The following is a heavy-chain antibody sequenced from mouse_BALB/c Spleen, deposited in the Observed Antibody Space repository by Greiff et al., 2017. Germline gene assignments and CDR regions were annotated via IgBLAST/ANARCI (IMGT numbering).Heavy chain of an antibody. CDR3: TRIYYDYDDAMDY. J-gene: IGHJ4*01. V-gene: IGHV6-6*02. D-gene: IGHD2-4*01. Sequence: EVQVVESGGGLVQPGGSMKLSCVASGFTFSNYWMNWVRQSPEKGLEWVAEIRLKSNNYATHYAESVKGRFTISRDDSKSSVYLQMKNLRAEDTGIYYCTRIYYDYDDAMDYWGQGTSVTVSS. CDR2: IRLKSNNYAT. CDR1: GFTFSNYW.